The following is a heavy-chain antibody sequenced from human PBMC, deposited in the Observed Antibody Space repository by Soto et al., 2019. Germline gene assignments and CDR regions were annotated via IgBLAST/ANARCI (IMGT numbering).Heavy chain of an antibody. J-gene: IGHJ4*02. CDR2: IYHTGNT. V-gene: IGHV4-4*02. CDR3: ARDSRAEAGNRRYYFDY. Sequence: SETLSLTCAVSGGSISSSSWWRWVRQPPGKGLEWIGEIYHTGNTNYNPSLESRVTISVDKSKNQFSLNLNSVTAADTAVYYCARDSRAEAGNRRYYFDYWGQGTPVTVSS. CDR1: GGSISSSSW. D-gene: IGHD6-13*01.